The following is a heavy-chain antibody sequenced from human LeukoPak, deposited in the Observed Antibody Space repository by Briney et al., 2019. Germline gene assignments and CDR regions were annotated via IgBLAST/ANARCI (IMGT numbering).Heavy chain of an antibody. Sequence: ASVKVSCKASGYTFTGYYMHWVRQAPGQGLEWMGWINPNSGGTNYAQKFQGRVTMTRDTSISTAYMELSRLRSDDTAVYYCAINWNDDSYYFDYWGQGTLVTVSS. V-gene: IGHV1-2*02. CDR2: INPNSGGT. J-gene: IGHJ4*02. D-gene: IGHD1-20*01. CDR3: AINWNDDSYYFDY. CDR1: GYTFTGYY.